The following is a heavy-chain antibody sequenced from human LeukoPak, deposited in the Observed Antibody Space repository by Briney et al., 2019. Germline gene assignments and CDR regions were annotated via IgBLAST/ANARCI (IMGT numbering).Heavy chain of an antibody. V-gene: IGHV1-2*02. Sequence: GASVKVSCKASGYTFTGYYMHWVRQAPRQGLEWMGWINPNSGGTNYAQKFQSRVTMTRDTSISTAYMELSRLRSDDTAVYYCARGGLWLGESDFDYWGQGTLVTVSS. CDR3: ARGGLWLGESDFDY. D-gene: IGHD3-10*01. J-gene: IGHJ4*02. CDR2: INPNSGGT. CDR1: GYTFTGYY.